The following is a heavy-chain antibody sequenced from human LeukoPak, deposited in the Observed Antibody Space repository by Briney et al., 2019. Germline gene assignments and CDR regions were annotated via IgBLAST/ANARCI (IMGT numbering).Heavy chain of an antibody. Sequence: PSETLSLTCTVSGGSISSYYWSWIRQPPGKGLEWIGYIYYSGSTNYNPSLKSRVTISVDTSKNQFSLKLSSVTAADTAVYYCARTVVTVAHYFDYWGQGTLVTVSS. CDR2: IYYSGST. V-gene: IGHV4-59*01. CDR3: ARTVVTVAHYFDY. CDR1: GGSISSYY. D-gene: IGHD2-15*01. J-gene: IGHJ4*02.